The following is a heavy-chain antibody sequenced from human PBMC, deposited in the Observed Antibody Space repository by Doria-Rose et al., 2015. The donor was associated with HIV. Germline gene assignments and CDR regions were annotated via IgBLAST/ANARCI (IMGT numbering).Heavy chain of an antibody. V-gene: IGHV3-23*01. Sequence: EVQLLESGGGLVQPGGSLRLSCAASGFTFSSYGMSWVRHAPGKGLEWVSGVTGTGGDTYYAESVKGRFTISRDNSKNTLYLQMNKLRAEDTAVYFCASQVRGLRLGVDAFDIWGQGTMVTVSS. CDR1: GFTFSSYG. D-gene: IGHD3-16*01. J-gene: IGHJ3*02. CDR3: ASQVRGLRLGVDAFDI. CDR2: VTGTGGDT.